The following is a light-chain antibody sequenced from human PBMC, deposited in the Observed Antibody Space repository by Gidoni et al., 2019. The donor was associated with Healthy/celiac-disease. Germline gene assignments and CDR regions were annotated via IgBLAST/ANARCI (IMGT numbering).Light chain of an antibody. CDR3: QQYNNWPLLT. V-gene: IGKV3-15*01. J-gene: IGKJ4*01. Sequence: EIVMTQPQATLSVSPGERATLSCRASQSVSSNLAWYQQKPGQAPRLLIYGASTRATGIPARFSGSGSGTEFTLTISSLQSEDFAVYYCQQYNNWPLLTFGGGTKVEIK. CDR2: GAS. CDR1: QSVSSN.